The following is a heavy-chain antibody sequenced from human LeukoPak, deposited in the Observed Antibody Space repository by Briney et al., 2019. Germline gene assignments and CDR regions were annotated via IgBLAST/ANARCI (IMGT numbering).Heavy chain of an antibody. Sequence: GGSLRLSCAASGFTFSSYGMHWVRQAPGKGLEWVAFIRYDGSNKYHVDSVKGRFTISRDNSKNTLYLQMNSLRAEDTAVYYCAKYRSAKYYDFWSGYRQYYFDYWGQGTLVTVSS. CDR3: AKYRSAKYYDFWSGYRQYYFDY. J-gene: IGHJ4*02. D-gene: IGHD3-3*01. CDR2: IRYDGSNK. CDR1: GFTFSSYG. V-gene: IGHV3-30*02.